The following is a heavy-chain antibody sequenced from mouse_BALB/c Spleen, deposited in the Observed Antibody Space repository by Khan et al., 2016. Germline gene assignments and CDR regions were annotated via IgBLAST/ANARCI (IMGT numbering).Heavy chain of an antibody. V-gene: IGHV5-4*02. D-gene: IGHD1-1*02. Sequence: EVELVESGGGLVKPGGSLKLSCAASGFSFRDYYMYWIRQTPEERLEWVATISDGGGSTYYPDSVKGLFTISRDNAENNLYLKMCRLKSEDTAKYYCARAGYGGFAYWGQGTLVTVSA. CDR2: ISDGGGST. CDR1: GFSFRDYY. CDR3: ARAGYGGFAY. J-gene: IGHJ3*01.